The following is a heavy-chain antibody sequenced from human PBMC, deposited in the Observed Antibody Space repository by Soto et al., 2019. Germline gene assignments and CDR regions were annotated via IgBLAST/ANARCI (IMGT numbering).Heavy chain of an antibody. Sequence: PGGSLRLSCSASGFTFSSYAMHWVRQAPGKGLEYVSAISSNGGSTYYADSVKGRFTISRDNSKNTLYLQMSSLRAEDTAVYYCAREKGTYDYIWGSYRPYCFDYWGQGTMVTVSS. J-gene: IGHJ4*02. V-gene: IGHV3-64D*08. D-gene: IGHD3-16*02. CDR3: AREKGTYDYIWGSYRPYCFDY. CDR1: GFTFSSYA. CDR2: ISSNGGST.